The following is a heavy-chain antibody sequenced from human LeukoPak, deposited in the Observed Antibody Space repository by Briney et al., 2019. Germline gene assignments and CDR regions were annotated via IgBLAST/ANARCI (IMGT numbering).Heavy chain of an antibody. CDR1: GGTFSSYA. CDR3: ARASYDILTGYYFDC. Sequence: SVKVSCKASGGTFSSYAISWVRQPPGQGLEWMEWVIPIFGTANYAQKFQGRVTITADKSTSTAYMELSSLRAEDTAVYYYARASYDILTGYYFDCWGQGTLVTVSS. D-gene: IGHD3-9*01. J-gene: IGHJ4*02. V-gene: IGHV1-69*06. CDR2: VIPIFGTA.